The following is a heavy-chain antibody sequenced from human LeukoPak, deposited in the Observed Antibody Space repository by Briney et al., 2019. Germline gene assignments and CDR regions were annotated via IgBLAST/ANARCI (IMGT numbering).Heavy chain of an antibody. CDR1: GGSFSGYY. D-gene: IGHD3-10*01. CDR3: ARGRFSIHLYYYYMDV. V-gene: IGHV4-34*01. Sequence: PSETLSLTCAVYGGSFSGYYWSWIRQPPGKGLEWIGEINHSGSTNYNPSLKSRVTISVDTSKNQFSLKLGSVTAADTAVYYCARGRFSIHLYYYYMDVWGKGTTVTVSS. J-gene: IGHJ6*03. CDR2: INHSGST.